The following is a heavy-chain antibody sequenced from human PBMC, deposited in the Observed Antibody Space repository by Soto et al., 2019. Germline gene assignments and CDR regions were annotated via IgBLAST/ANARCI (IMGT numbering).Heavy chain of an antibody. D-gene: IGHD2-2*01. CDR2: VYYNANT. Sequence: SETLSLTCTVSGASINNYYWSWIRQPPGKGLEWIGYVYYNANTNYNPSLKSRVTISVDTSKNQFSLKLSSVTAADTAVYYCAGTRRKNVVVPAACWGQGTLVTVS. J-gene: IGHJ4*02. CDR1: GASINNYY. CDR3: AGTRRKNVVVPAAC. V-gene: IGHV4-59*08.